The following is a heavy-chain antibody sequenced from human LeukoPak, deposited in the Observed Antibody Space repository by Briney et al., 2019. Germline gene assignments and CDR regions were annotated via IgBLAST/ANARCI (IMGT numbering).Heavy chain of an antibody. J-gene: IGHJ4*02. Sequence: GGSLRLSCAASGFTFSPYGMHWVRQAPGKGLEWVAVISYDGSDKYYADSVKGRFTISRDNSKNTLYLQMNSLRAEDTAVYYCARGSRQLALDSWGQGTLVTVSS. CDR2: ISYDGSDK. V-gene: IGHV3-30*03. CDR3: ARGSRQLALDS. CDR1: GFTFSPYG. D-gene: IGHD1-1*01.